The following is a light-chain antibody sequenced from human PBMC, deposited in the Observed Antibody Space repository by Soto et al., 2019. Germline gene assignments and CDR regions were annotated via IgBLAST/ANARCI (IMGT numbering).Light chain of an antibody. CDR2: GAS. J-gene: IGKJ1*01. Sequence: EIVLTQSPGTLSLPQGERATLSCRASQSVSSSYLAWYQQKPGQAPRLLIYGASSRATGIPDRFSGSGSGTDFTLTISRLEPEDFAVYYCQQYRTWTFGQGTKVEIK. CDR3: QQYRTWT. V-gene: IGKV3-20*01. CDR1: QSVSSSY.